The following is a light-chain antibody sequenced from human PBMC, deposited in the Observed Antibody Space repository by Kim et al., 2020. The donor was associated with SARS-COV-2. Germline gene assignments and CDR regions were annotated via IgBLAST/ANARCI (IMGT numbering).Light chain of an antibody. J-gene: IGKJ2*01. CDR2: GAA. Sequence: RGEGTDPSCRARQMVSSSAVAWYQQNAGQAPTLRIYGAASRATGIPDKSSGRGAGTEFTLTTRRLEPEVFAVYYCKQSGSSPRHTLGQGTK. V-gene: IGKV3-20*01. CDR1: QMVSSSA. CDR3: KQSGSSPRHT.